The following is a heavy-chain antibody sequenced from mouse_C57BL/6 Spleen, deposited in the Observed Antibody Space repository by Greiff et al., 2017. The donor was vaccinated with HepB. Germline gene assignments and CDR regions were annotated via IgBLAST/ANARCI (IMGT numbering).Heavy chain of an antibody. Sequence: VQLQQPGAELVRPGSSVKLSCKASGYTFTSYWMDWVKQRPGQGLEWIGNIYPSDSETHYNQKFKDKATLTVDKSSSTAYMQLSSLTSEDSAVYYCARSDDGYSDYWGQGTTLTVSS. CDR2: IYPSDSET. CDR3: ARSDDGYSDY. V-gene: IGHV1-61*01. D-gene: IGHD2-3*01. CDR1: GYTFTSYW. J-gene: IGHJ2*01.